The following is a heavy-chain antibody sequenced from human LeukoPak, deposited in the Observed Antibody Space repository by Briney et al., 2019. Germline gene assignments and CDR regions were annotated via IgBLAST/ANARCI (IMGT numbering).Heavy chain of an antibody. CDR3: ARDLGAIFGLFDY. D-gene: IGHD3/OR15-3a*01. Sequence: GGALRLSCAASGFTFSRYSMNWVRQAPGKGLEGVSYISSSSSTIYYADSVKGRFTISRDNAKNSLYLQMNSLRAEDTAVYYCARDLGAIFGLFDYWGQGTLVTVSA. CDR2: ISSSSSTI. CDR1: GFTFSRYS. V-gene: IGHV3-48*04. J-gene: IGHJ4*02.